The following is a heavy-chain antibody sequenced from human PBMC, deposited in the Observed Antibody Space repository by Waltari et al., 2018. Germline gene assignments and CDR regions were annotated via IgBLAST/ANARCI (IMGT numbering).Heavy chain of an antibody. CDR2: INHSGST. V-gene: IGHV4-34*01. CDR3: ARITYYDFWSGYNGMDV. CDR1: GGSFSGYY. D-gene: IGHD3-3*01. J-gene: IGHJ6*02. Sequence: QVQLQQWGAGLLKPSETLSLTCAVYGGSFSGYYWSWIRQPPGKGLEWIGEINHSGSTNYNPSLKSRVTISVDTSKNQFSLKLSSVTAADTAVYYCARITYYDFWSGYNGMDVWGQGTTVIVSS.